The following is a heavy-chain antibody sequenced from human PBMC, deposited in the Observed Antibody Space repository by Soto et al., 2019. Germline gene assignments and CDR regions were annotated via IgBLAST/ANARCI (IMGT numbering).Heavy chain of an antibody. V-gene: IGHV3-21*06. D-gene: IGHD3-22*01. Sequence: GGSLRLSCAASGFTFSSYTMTWVRQAPGERLEWVSSIVGSGDNTYYADSVKGRFTISRDNAKSSLSLQMDSLRAEDTAVYYCARGDYYDISGPFSDAFDIWGQGTMVTVS. CDR1: GFTFSSYT. CDR3: ARGDYYDISGPFSDAFDI. J-gene: IGHJ3*02. CDR2: IVGSGDNT.